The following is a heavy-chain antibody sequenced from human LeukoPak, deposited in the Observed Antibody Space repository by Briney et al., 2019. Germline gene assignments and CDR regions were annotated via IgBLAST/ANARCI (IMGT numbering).Heavy chain of an antibody. J-gene: IGHJ4*02. CDR3: ARYSRYWDLDY. D-gene: IGHD2-15*01. V-gene: IGHV3-7*01. CDR2: IKQDGSEK. Sequence: PGGSLRLSCAASGFTFSSYWMSWVRQAPGKGLEWVAHIKQDGSEKYYVGSVKGRFTISRDNAKNSLFLQMNSLRAEDTAVYYCARYSRYWDLDYWGQGTLVTVSS. CDR1: GFTFSSYW.